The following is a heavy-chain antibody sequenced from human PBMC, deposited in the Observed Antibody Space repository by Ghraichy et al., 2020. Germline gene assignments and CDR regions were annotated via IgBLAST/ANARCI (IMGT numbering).Heavy chain of an antibody. CDR1: GFTFDDHI. V-gene: IGHV3-43*01. D-gene: IGHD1-26*01. J-gene: IGHJ6*02. CDR2: ISGDGGNT. CDR3: AKDIRWELLSVSGMDV. Sequence: GGSLRLSCTASGFTFDDHIIHWVRQAPGKGLEWISLISGDGGNTYYADSVKGRFTLSRDNSKNSLYLQMNSLRTEDTALYYCAKDIRWELLSVSGMDVWGQGTTVIVSS.